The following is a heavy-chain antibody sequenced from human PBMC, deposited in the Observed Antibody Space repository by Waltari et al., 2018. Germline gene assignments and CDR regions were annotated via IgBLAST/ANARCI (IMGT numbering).Heavy chain of an antibody. CDR2: ISPVYTT. J-gene: IGHJ4*02. CDR1: GFSFSHSV. D-gene: IGHD3-3*01. CDR3: AQYNHGSYEPPLRH. Sequence: HLLESGGRLVQPGGSLRLSCAASGFSFSHSVLGWVRQPTGKGLEWVSSISPVYTTFYAQSVRGRFIISRDASRTTVYLQMNSLSAEDTAVYYCAQYNHGSYEPPLRHWGQGTLVTVSS. V-gene: IGHV3-23*01.